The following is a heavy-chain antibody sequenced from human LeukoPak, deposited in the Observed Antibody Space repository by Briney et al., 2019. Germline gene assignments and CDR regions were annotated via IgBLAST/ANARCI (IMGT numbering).Heavy chain of an antibody. V-gene: IGHV4-38-2*02. Sequence: RPSETLSLTCTVSGYSLSSGFYWGWIRQPPGKGLEWIATMFHSGSTYYNPSLESRVTISMDTSENQFSLRLISVTAADTALYYCARFGTRDNCCHPGVDTWGQGTPVTVSS. D-gene: IGHD1-1*01. J-gene: IGHJ5*02. CDR1: GYSLSSGFY. CDR3: ARFGTRDNCCHPGVDT. CDR2: MFHSGST.